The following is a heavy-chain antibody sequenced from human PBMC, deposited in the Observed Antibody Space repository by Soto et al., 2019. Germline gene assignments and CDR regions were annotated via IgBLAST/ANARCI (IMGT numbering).Heavy chain of an antibody. Sequence: SETPSLTCGVSGYSISSDYYWGWIRQPPGKGXEWXXXXYXSXSXXXXXXLESRVTISVDTSRNDFSLKLSSVTAEDTAMYYCARVRPATYTWSFALDYWGRGTLVTVS. D-gene: IGHD2-8*02. J-gene: IGHJ4*02. CDR2: XYXSXSX. V-gene: IGHV4-38-2*01. CDR3: ARVRPATYTWSFALDY. CDR1: GYSISSDYY.